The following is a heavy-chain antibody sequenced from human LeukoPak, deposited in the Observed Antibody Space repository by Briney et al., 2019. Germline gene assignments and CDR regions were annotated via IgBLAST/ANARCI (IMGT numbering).Heavy chain of an antibody. V-gene: IGHV3-74*01. J-gene: IGHJ4*02. CDR2: ISGDGSDT. CDR1: GFTFSTYW. Sequence: GGSLSLSCAASGFTFSTYWMHWVRHAPGKGLVWVSRISGDGSDTRYADSVKGRFIISRDNAKNTLSLQLNGLRAEDTAVYYCARDFDWGSGHWGQGALVTVSS. D-gene: IGHD7-27*01. CDR3: ARDFDWGSGH.